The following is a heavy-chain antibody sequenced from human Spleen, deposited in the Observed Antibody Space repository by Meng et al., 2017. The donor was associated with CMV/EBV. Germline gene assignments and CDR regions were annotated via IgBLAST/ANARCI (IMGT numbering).Heavy chain of an antibody. CDR1: GGSISSYY. V-gene: IGHV4-59*01. CDR3: ARVWELPPYYYYGMDV. Sequence: SETLSLTCTVSGGSISSYYWSRIRQPPGKGLEWIGYIYYSGSTNYNPSLKSRVTISVDTSKNQFSLKLSSVTAADTAVYYCARVWELPPYYYYGMDVWGQGTTVTVSS. CDR2: IYYSGST. J-gene: IGHJ6*02. D-gene: IGHD1-26*01.